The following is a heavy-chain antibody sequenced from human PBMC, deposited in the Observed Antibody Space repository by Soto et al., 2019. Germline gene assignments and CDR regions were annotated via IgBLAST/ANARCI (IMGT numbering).Heavy chain of an antibody. CDR2: ISSSSTI. CDR3: ARCKFPCWYAFDI. V-gene: IGHV3-48*02. CDR1: GFTFSSYS. J-gene: IGHJ3*02. Sequence: PGGSLRLSCAASGFTFSSYSMNWVRQAPGKGLEWVSYISSSSTIYYADSVKGRFTISRDNAKNSLYLQMNSLRDEDTAVYYCARCKFPCWYAFDIWGQGTMVTVSS. D-gene: IGHD1-7*01.